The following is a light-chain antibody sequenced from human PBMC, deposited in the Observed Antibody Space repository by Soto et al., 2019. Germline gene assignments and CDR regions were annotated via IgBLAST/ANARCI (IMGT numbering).Light chain of an antibody. V-gene: IGKV1-5*01. CDR3: QQYNLDSPT. J-gene: IGKJ1*01. CDR1: QSVNNC. Sequence: DIQMTQSPATLSASVGDRVTMTCRASQSVNNCLAWYQQKPGKAPKLLIYDASLLESGVTPRFSGSGSGTEFTLTINSLQPDDSAAYYCQQYNLDSPTFGQGTKVEI. CDR2: DAS.